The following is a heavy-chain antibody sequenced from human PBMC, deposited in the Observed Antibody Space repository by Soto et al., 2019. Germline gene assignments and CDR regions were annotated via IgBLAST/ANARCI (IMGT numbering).Heavy chain of an antibody. J-gene: IGHJ4*02. CDR2: INPSGGST. CDR1: GYTFTSYY. CDR3: ARGYCSGCSCLHGSFDY. Sequence: ASVKVSCKASGYTFTSYYMHWVRQAPGQGLEWMGIINPSGGSTSYAQKFQGRVTMTRDTSTSTVYMELSSLRSEDTAVYYCARGYCSGCSCLHGSFDYWGQGTLVTVSS. D-gene: IGHD2-15*01. V-gene: IGHV1-46*03.